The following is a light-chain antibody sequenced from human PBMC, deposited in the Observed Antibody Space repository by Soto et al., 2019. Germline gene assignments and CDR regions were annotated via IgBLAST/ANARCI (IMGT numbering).Light chain of an antibody. CDR2: GAS. V-gene: IGKV3-15*01. Sequence: EIVMTHSPATLSVSPCERAALSVRASQSLNTNLAWYQQKLGQAPRVLIYGASTRATGIPDRFSGGGSGTEFTLTITSLQSEDFAVYYCHQYNGWPRTFGQGTKVDIK. CDR3: HQYNGWPRT. J-gene: IGKJ1*01. CDR1: QSLNTN.